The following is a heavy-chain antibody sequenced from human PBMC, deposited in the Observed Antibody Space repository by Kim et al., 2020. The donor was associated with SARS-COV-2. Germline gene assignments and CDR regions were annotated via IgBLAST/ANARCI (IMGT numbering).Heavy chain of an antibody. J-gene: IGHJ4*02. CDR3: ARDIDTAMALDY. D-gene: IGHD5-18*01. Sequence: NYAQKFQGRVIITRETSISSAYKEVSRMRSDDTAVYYCARDIDTAMALDYWGQGTLVTVSS. V-gene: IGHV1-2*02.